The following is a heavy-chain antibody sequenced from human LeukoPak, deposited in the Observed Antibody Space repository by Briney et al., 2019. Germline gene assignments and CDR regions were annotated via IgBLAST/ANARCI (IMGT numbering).Heavy chain of an antibody. Sequence: SETLSLTCTVSGGSISSYYWSWIRQPPGKGLEWIGYIYYSGSTNYNPSLKSRVTISVDTSQKQFSLKLSSVTAADTALYFCARNLWEGDYYGNNWFDPWGQGTLVTVSS. D-gene: IGHD3-10*01. CDR2: IYYSGST. CDR1: GGSISSYY. V-gene: IGHV4-59*01. J-gene: IGHJ5*02. CDR3: ARNLWEGDYYGNNWFDP.